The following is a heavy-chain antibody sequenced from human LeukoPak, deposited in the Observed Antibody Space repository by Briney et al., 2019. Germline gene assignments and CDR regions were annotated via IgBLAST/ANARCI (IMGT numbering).Heavy chain of an antibody. J-gene: IGHJ6*04. CDR2: ISSSGSTI. CDR3: AELGITMIGGV. Sequence: GGSLRLSCAASGFTFSSYAMSWVRQAPEKGLECVSYISSSGSTIYYADSVKGRFTISRDNAKNSLYLQMNSLRAEDTAVYYCAELGITMIGGVWGKGTTVTISS. D-gene: IGHD3-10*02. CDR1: GFTFSSYA. V-gene: IGHV3-48*03.